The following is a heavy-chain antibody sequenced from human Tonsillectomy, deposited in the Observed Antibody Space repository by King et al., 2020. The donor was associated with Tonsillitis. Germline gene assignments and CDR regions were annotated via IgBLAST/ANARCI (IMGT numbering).Heavy chain of an antibody. Sequence: QLVQSGGGLVQPGRSLRLSCAASGFTFDDYAMHLGRQAPGKGLEWVSVISWNSGSIGSGDSVKGGFTISRDNAKNSLYLQMNSLRAEDTALYYCAKDIAVWPYSSSHVVYWGQGTLVTVSS. V-gene: IGHV3-9*01. J-gene: IGHJ4*02. CDR2: ISWNSGSI. CDR1: GFTFDDYA. D-gene: IGHD6-13*01. CDR3: AKDIAVWPYSSSHVVY.